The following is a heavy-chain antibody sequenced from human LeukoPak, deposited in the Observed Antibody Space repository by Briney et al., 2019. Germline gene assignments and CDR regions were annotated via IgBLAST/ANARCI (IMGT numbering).Heavy chain of an antibody. CDR2: IYYSGST. CDR1: GGSISSSSYY. CDR3: ARVMVRGVTIYYFDY. Sequence: SETLSLTCTVSGGSISSSSYYWGWIRQPPGKGLEWIGSIYYSGSTYYNPSLKSRVTISVDTSKNQFSLKLSSVTAADTAVYYCARVMVRGVTIYYFDYWGQGTLVTVSS. D-gene: IGHD3-10*01. J-gene: IGHJ4*02. V-gene: IGHV4-39*07.